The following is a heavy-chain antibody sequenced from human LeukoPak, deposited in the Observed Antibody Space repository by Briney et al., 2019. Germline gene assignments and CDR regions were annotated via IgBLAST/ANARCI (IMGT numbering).Heavy chain of an antibody. CDR1: GGSFSGYY. CDR3: ARGGPWGGYDILTGYSVLEYYFDY. V-gene: IGHV4-34*01. Sequence: PSETLSLTCAVYGGSFSGYYWSWIRQPPGKGLEWIGEINHSGSTNYNPSLKSRVTISVDTSKNQFSLKLSSVTAADTAVYYCARGGPWGGYDILTGYSVLEYYFDYWGQGTLVTVSS. CDR2: INHSGST. D-gene: IGHD3-9*01. J-gene: IGHJ4*02.